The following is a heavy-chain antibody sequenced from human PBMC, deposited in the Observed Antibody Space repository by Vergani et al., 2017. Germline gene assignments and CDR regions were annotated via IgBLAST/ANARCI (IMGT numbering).Heavy chain of an antibody. CDR2: VNQDGSEK. D-gene: IGHD1-1*01. J-gene: IGHJ6*02. V-gene: IGHV3-7*01. CDR3: ARVNNWKNXTTNWVYFYYGMDV. CDR1: GFTFSNYW. Sequence: EVQLVESGGGLVQPGGSLRLSCAASGFTFSNYWMTWVRQAPGKGLEWVANVNQDGSEKYYVDSLKGRFTISRDNAKNSMYLQMNSLRVEDTAVYYCARVNNWKNXTTNWVYFYYGMDVWGHGAPVTVFS.